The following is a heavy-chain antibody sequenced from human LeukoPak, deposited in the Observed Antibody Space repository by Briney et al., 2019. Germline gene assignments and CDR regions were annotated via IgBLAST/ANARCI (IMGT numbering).Heavy chain of an antibody. CDR1: GYTFTGYY. D-gene: IGHD7-27*01. CDR2: INPNSGGT. CDR3: ARDRQKLGTEVDY. V-gene: IGHV1-2*02. J-gene: IGHJ4*02. Sequence: ASVKVSCKASGYTFTGYYMHWVRQAPGQGLEWMGWINPNSGGTNYAQKFQGRVTMTSDTSISTAYMELSRLRSDDTAVYYCARDRQKLGTEVDYWGQGTLVTVSS.